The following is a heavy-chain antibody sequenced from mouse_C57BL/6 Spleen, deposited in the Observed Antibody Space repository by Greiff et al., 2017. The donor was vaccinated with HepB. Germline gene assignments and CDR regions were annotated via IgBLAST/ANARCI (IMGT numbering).Heavy chain of an antibody. CDR3: SSDYEFLAY. J-gene: IGHJ3*01. CDR1: GFNIKDYY. Sequence: EVQLQQSGAELVKPGASVKLSCTASGFNIKDYYMHWVKQRTEQGLEWIGRIDPEDGETKYAPKFKGKATITTDTSSNTAYLQLSSLTSEDTAVYYSSSDYEFLAYWGQGTLVTVSA. V-gene: IGHV14-2*01. D-gene: IGHD2-4*01. CDR2: IDPEDGET.